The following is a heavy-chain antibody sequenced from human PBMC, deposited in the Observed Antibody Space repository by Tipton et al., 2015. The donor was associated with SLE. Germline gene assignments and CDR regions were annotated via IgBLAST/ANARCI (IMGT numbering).Heavy chain of an antibody. CDR1: GGSISSYN. CDR2: IYYSGTT. CDR3: ARESATVVTPGWFDP. D-gene: IGHD4-23*01. J-gene: IGHJ5*02. V-gene: IGHV4-59*01. Sequence: TLSLTCTVSGGSISSYNWSWIRQPPGKGLEWIGYIYYSGTTNYNPSLKSRVTISVDTSNNQFSLRLSSVTAADTAVYYCARESATVVTPGWFDPWGQGTLVTVSS.